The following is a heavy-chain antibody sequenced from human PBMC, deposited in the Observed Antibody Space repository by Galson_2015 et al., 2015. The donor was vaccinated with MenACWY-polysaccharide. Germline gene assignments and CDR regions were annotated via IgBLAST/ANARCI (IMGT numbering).Heavy chain of an antibody. Sequence: SLRLSCAASGFSFNNHWMNWVRQAPGKGLEWVANMNQDGSMKYSIDSVKGRFTISRDNAKNSLSLQMNSLRGDDTAVYYCARGGLPGAMDFWGQGTLVTVSS. V-gene: IGHV3-7*01. CDR1: GFSFNNHW. CDR3: ARGGLPGAMDF. J-gene: IGHJ4*02. D-gene: IGHD2-2*01. CDR2: MNQDGSMK.